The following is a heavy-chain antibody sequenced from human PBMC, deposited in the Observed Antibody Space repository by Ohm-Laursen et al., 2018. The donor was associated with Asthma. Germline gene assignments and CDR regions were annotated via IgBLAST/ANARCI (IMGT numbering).Heavy chain of an antibody. J-gene: IGHJ5*02. CDR2: ISWNSGSI. V-gene: IGHV3-9*01. CDR3: AKERYDS. CDR1: GFTFDDYA. D-gene: IGHD3-16*01. Sequence: SLRLSCAASGFTFDDYAMNWVRQAPGKGLEWVSGISWNSGSIGYADSVKGRFTISRDNAKNSLYLQMNSLRAEDTALYYCAKERYDSWGQGTLVTASS.